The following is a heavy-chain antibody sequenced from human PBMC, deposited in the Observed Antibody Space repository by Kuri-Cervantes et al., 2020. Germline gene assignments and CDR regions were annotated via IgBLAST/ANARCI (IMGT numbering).Heavy chain of an antibody. Sequence: ASVKVSCKSSGYTFTSYGISWVRQAPGQGLEWMGWINPNSGGTNYAQKFQGRVTITTDESTSTAYMELSSLRSEDTAVYYCARGRITMIVVATTDAFDIWGQGTMVTVSS. V-gene: IGHV1-18*01. CDR1: GYTFTSYG. CDR3: ARGRITMIVVATTDAFDI. D-gene: IGHD3-22*01. CDR2: INPNSGGT. J-gene: IGHJ3*02.